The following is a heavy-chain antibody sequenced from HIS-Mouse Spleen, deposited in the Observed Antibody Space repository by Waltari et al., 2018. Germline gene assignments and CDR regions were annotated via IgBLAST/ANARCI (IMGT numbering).Heavy chain of an antibody. V-gene: IGHV1-2*02. J-gene: IGHJ4*02. CDR1: GYTFTGCY. D-gene: IGHD7-27*01. CDR2: INPNSGGT. CDR3: ASGPTAPGTRTGTFDWADY. Sequence: QVQLVQSGAEVKKPGASVKVSCKASGYTFTGCYMHWVRQAPGQGLEWMGWINPNSGGTNYAQKFQGRVTMTRDTSISTAYMELSRLRSDDTAVYYCASGPTAPGTRTGTFDWADYWGQGTLVTVSS.